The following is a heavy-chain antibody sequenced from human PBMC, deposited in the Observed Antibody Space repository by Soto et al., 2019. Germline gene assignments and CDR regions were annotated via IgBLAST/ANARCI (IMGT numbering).Heavy chain of an antibody. CDR1: GGSISSYY. CDR2: IYYSGST. J-gene: IGHJ4*02. CDR3: ARMYYGLPYFDY. Sequence: QVQLQESGPGLVKPSETLSLTCTVSGGSISSYYWSWIRQPPGKGLEWIGYIYYSGSTNYNPSLKSRVTISVDTSKNQFSLKLSSVTAADTAVYYCARMYYGLPYFDYWGQGTLVTVSS. D-gene: IGHD3-10*01. V-gene: IGHV4-59*01.